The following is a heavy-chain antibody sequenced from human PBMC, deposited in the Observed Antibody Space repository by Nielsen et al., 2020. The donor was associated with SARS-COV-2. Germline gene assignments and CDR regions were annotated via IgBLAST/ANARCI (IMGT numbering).Heavy chain of an antibody. CDR1: GFTFSSYG. CDR2: ISYDGSNK. V-gene: IGHV3-30*18. J-gene: IGHJ4*02. CDR3: AKDRGGAFDY. Sequence: GESLKISCAASGFTFSSYGMHWVRQAPGKGLEWVAVISYDGSNKYYADSVKGRFTISRDNSKNTLYLQMNSPRAEDTAVYYCAKDRGGAFDYWGQGTLVTVSS. D-gene: IGHD3-10*01.